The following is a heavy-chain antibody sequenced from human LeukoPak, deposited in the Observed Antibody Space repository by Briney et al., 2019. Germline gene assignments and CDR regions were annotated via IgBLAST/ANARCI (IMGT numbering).Heavy chain of an antibody. J-gene: IGHJ6*03. CDR3: ARVRRPEYSSSSYYYYMDV. CDR2: INPNSGGT. V-gene: IGHV1-2*02. CDR1: GYTFTGYY. Sequence: GASVKVSCKASGYTFTGYYIHWVRQAPGQGLEWMGWINPNSGGTNYAQKFQGRVTMTRDTSTTTAYMELNRLRSDDTAVYYCARVRRPEYSSSSYYYYMDVWGKGTTVTVSS. D-gene: IGHD6-6*01.